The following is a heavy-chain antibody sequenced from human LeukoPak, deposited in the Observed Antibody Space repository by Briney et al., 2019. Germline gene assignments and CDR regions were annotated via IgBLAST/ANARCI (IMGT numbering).Heavy chain of an antibody. V-gene: IGHV4-59*08. CDR1: GGSISSYY. Sequence: SETLSLTCTVSGGSISSYYWSWIRQPPGKGLEWIGYIYYSGSTNYNPSLKSRVTISVDTSKNQFSLKLSSVTAADTAVYYCARRGGGLDAFDIWGQGTMVTVSS. CDR3: ARRGGGLDAFDI. J-gene: IGHJ3*02. CDR2: IYYSGST. D-gene: IGHD2-15*01.